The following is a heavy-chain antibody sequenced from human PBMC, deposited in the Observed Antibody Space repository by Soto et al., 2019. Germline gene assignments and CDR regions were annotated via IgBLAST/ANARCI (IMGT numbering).Heavy chain of an antibody. CDR3: ARDLGAAYSGYDSTGGY. V-gene: IGHV3-21*01. D-gene: IGHD5-12*01. CDR1: GFTFSSYS. J-gene: IGHJ4*02. Sequence: GGSLRLSCAASGFTFSSYSMNWVRQAPGKGLEWVSSISSSSSYIYYADSVKGRFTISRDNAKNSLYLQMNSLRAEDTAVYYCARDLGAAYSGYDSTGGYWGQGTLVPVSS. CDR2: ISSSSSYI.